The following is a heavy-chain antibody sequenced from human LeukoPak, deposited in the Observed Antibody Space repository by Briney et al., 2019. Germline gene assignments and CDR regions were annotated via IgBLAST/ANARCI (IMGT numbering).Heavy chain of an antibody. CDR2: ISSSSSYI. J-gene: IGHJ4*02. Sequence: GGSLRLSCAASGFTFSSYSMNLVRQAPGKGLEWVSSISSSSSYIYYADSVKGRFTISRDNAKNSLYLQMSSLRAEDTAVYYCARGAYYSNYEALDYWGQGTLVTVSS. CDR1: GFTFSSYS. V-gene: IGHV3-21*01. CDR3: ARGAYYSNYEALDY. D-gene: IGHD4-11*01.